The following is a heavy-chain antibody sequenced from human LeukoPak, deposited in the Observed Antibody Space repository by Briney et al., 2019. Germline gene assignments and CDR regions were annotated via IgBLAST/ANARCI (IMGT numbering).Heavy chain of an antibody. CDR2: INHSGST. V-gene: IGHV4-34*01. CDR1: GFTFSSYG. D-gene: IGHD3-3*01. Sequence: GSLRLSCAASGFTFSSYGMHWVRQPPGKGLEWIGEINHSGSTNYNPSLKSRVTISVDTSKNQFSLKLSSVTAADTAVYYCARGLTYYDFWSGYPYYFDYWGQGTLVTVSS. J-gene: IGHJ4*02. CDR3: ARGLTYYDFWSGYPYYFDY.